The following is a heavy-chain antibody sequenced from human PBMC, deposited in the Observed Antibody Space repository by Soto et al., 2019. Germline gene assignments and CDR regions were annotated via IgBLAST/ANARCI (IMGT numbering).Heavy chain of an antibody. V-gene: IGHV4-31*03. CDR1: GGSISSGGYY. D-gene: IGHD4-17*01. J-gene: IGHJ1*01. CDR2: IYYSGRT. Sequence: QVQLQESGPGLVKPSQTLSLTCTVSGGSISSGGYYWSWIRQHPGKGLEWIGYIYYSGRTYYNPSLQSRVVISVDTSKYQFSLKLSSVTAADTAVYYCASVDYGGNSAEYFQHWGQGTLVTVSS. CDR3: ASVDYGGNSAEYFQH.